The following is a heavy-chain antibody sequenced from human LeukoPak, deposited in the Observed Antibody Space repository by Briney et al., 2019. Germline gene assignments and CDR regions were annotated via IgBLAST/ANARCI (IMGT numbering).Heavy chain of an antibody. CDR3: ATMFRFLEWLYNFQR. Sequence: ASVKVSCKVSGYTLTELSMHWVRQAPGKGLEWMGGFDPEDGETIYAQKFQGRVTMTEDTSTDTAYMELSSLRSEDTAVYYCATMFRFLEWLYNFQRWGQGTLVTVSS. D-gene: IGHD3-3*01. V-gene: IGHV1-24*01. CDR1: GYTLTELS. J-gene: IGHJ1*01. CDR2: FDPEDGET.